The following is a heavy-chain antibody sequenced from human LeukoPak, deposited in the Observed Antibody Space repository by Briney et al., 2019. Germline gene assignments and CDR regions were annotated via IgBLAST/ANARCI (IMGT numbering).Heavy chain of an antibody. J-gene: IGHJ6*02. CDR3: ASSLAYYDFWSGYYNYYYYGMDV. CDR2: INHSGST. Sequence: PSETLSLTCAVYGGSFSGYYWSWIRQPPGKGLEWIGEINHSGSTNYNPSLKSRVTMSVDTSKNQFSLKLSSVTAADTAVYYCASSLAYYDFWSGYYNYYYYGMDVWGQGTTVTVSS. V-gene: IGHV4-34*01. CDR1: GGSFSGYY. D-gene: IGHD3-3*01.